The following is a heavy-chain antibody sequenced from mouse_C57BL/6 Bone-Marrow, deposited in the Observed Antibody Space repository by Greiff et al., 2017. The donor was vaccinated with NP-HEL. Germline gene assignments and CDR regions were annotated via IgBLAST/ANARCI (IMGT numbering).Heavy chain of an antibody. V-gene: IGHV1-22*01. CDR1: GYTFTDYN. J-gene: IGHJ2*01. D-gene: IGHD1-1*01. Sequence: EVQLQQSGPELVKPGASVKMSCKASGYTFTDYNMHWVKQSHGKSLEWIGYINPNNGGTSYNQKFKGKATLTVNKSSSTAYMELRSLTSEDSAVYYCARTDTTVVRFDYWGQGTTLTVSS. CDR2: INPNNGGT. CDR3: ARTDTTVVRFDY.